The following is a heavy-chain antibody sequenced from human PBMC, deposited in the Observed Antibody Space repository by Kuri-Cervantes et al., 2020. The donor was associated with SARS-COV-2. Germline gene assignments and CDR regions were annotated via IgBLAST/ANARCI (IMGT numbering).Heavy chain of an antibody. J-gene: IGHJ6*02. D-gene: IGHD6-13*01. CDR2: IYYSGST. CDR3: ARVRKQQLVGHYGMDV. Sequence: SETLSLTCTVSSGSISNYYWSWIRQSPGKGLEWIGYIYYSGSTNYNPSLKSRVTISVDTSKNQFSLKLSSVTAADTAVYYCARVRKQQLVGHYGMDVWGQGTTVTVSS. CDR1: SGSISNYY. V-gene: IGHV4-59*01.